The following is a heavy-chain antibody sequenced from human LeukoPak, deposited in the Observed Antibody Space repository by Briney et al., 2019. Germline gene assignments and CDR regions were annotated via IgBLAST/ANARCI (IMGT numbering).Heavy chain of an antibody. Sequence: SVKVSCKASGVTLSSYAISWVRQAPGQRLEWMGRIIPVLTIAHYAQKFQGRVTISADKSTSTAYMELRSLRSEDTAVYYCAAEGSGYGDYRYYFDYWGQGSLVTVSS. CDR3: AAEGSGYGDYRYYFDY. CDR1: GVTLSSYA. D-gene: IGHD4-17*01. CDR2: IIPVLTIA. V-gene: IGHV1-69*04. J-gene: IGHJ4*02.